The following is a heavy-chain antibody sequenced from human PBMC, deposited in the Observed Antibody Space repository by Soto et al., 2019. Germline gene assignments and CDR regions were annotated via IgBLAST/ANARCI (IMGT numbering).Heavy chain of an antibody. CDR2: MYNSGSA. V-gene: IGHV4-59*08. CDR1: GGSLSSYY. J-gene: IGHJ4*02. CDR3: ARHGAIYSNSWYDFDY. Sequence: QVQLQESGPGLVKPSETLSLTCTVSGGSLSSYYWSWIRQPPGKGQEWVGYMYNSGSANYNPSLKSRVTISVDMSQNQFSLKLTSVTAADTAVYYCARHGAIYSNSWYDFDYWGQGTLVTVSS. D-gene: IGHD5-18*01.